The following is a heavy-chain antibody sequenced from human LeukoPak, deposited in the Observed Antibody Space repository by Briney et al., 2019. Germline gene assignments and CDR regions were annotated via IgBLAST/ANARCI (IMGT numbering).Heavy chain of an antibody. CDR2: ISGSGVAT. CDR3: AKDWGYSTSQGYYFDY. J-gene: IGHJ4*02. Sequence: PGGSLRLSCAASGFTFSSYAVSWVHQAPGKGLEWVSSISGSGVATYSADSVKGRFTISRDNSKNTLYLQMNSLRAEDTAVYYCAKDWGYSTSQGYYFDYWGQGTVVTVSS. V-gene: IGHV3-23*01. D-gene: IGHD6-13*01. CDR1: GFTFSSYA.